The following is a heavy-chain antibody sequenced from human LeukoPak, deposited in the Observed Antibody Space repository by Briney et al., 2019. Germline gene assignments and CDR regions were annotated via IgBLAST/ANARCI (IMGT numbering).Heavy chain of an antibody. V-gene: IGHV3-23*01. Sequence: GGSLRLSCAASGFTFSSYAMSWVRQAPGKGLEWVSAISGSGGSTYYADSVKGRFTISRDNSKNTLYLQMNSLRAEDTAVYYCAKDASLAYCGGDCVDAFDIWGQGTMVTVSS. D-gene: IGHD2-21*02. CDR2: ISGSGGST. J-gene: IGHJ3*02. CDR1: GFTFSSYA. CDR3: AKDASLAYCGGDCVDAFDI.